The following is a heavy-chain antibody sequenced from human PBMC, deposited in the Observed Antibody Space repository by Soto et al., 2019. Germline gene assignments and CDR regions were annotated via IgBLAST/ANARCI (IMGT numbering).Heavy chain of an antibody. Sequence: EVQLLESGGGWVQPGGSLRLSCAASGFTFSRYAMSWVRHAPGKGLEWVSAISGSGGSTYYADTLKGRFTISRDNSKNMLYLQMTRMRAEDTAVYYCAKDYLELDYGESPFDLWGQGTMVTVSS. CDR1: GFTFSRYA. D-gene: IGHD1-7*01. CDR3: AKDYLELDYGESPFDL. CDR2: ISGSGGST. V-gene: IGHV3-23*01. J-gene: IGHJ3*01.